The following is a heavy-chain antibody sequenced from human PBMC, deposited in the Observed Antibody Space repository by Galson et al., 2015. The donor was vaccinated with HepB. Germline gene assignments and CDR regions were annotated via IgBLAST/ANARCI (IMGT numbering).Heavy chain of an antibody. Sequence: SLRLSCAASGFTSSNCVMSWVRQAPGKGLEWVSSLSGSGTTTFYADSVKGRFTISRDNSKNTLYLQMNSLRAEDTAVYYCAKAAGYSGSYYAEFDYWGQGTLVTVSS. CDR2: LSGSGTTT. D-gene: IGHD1-26*01. V-gene: IGHV3-23*01. J-gene: IGHJ4*02. CDR1: GFTSSNCV. CDR3: AKAAGYSGSYYAEFDY.